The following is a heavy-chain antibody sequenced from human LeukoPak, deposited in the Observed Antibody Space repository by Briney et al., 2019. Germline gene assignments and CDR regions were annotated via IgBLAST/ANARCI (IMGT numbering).Heavy chain of an antibody. CDR1: GYTFTSYD. CDR3: AASSWYESWFDP. CDR2: MNPNSGNT. J-gene: IGHJ5*02. Sequence: GASVKVSCKASGYTFTSYDINWVRQATGQGLEWMGWMNPNSGNTGYAQKFQGRVTMTRNTSISTAYMELSSLRSEDTAVYYCAASSWYESWFDPWGQGTLVTVSS. V-gene: IGHV1-8*01. D-gene: IGHD6-13*01.